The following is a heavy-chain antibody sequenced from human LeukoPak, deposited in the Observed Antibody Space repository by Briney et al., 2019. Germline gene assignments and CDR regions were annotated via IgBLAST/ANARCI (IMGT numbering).Heavy chain of an antibody. CDR3: ARRGSYGYYYYYMDV. CDR1: GGSFSGYY. J-gene: IGHJ6*03. V-gene: IGHV4-34*01. D-gene: IGHD1-26*01. CDR2: INHSGST. Sequence: PSETLSLTCAVYGGSFSGYYWSWFRQPPGKGLEWIGEINHSGSTNYNPSLKSRVTISVDTSKNQFSLKLSSVTAADTAVYYCARRGSYGYYYYYMDVWGKGTTVTVSS.